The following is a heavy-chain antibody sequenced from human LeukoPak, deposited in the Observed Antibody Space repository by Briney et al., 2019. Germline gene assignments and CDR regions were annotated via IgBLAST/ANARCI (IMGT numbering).Heavy chain of an antibody. Sequence: SETLSLTCSVSGDSITTYYWNWIRQPPGKGLEWIGYIYHSGRTNYNLSLKSRVTISVDTSKNQFPLKLISVTAADTAVYYCARAPAVAGGTFDIWGQGTMVTVSS. J-gene: IGHJ3*02. CDR3: ARAPAVAGGTFDI. CDR1: GDSITTYY. D-gene: IGHD6-19*01. V-gene: IGHV4-59*01. CDR2: IYHSGRT.